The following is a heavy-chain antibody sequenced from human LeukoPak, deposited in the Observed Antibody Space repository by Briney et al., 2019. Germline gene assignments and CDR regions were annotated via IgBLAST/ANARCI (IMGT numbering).Heavy chain of an antibody. CDR2: INHSGST. CDR3: ARGCYSSSWLRQGNYYYYYMDV. J-gene: IGHJ6*03. V-gene: IGHV4-34*01. CDR1: GGSFSGYY. Sequence: SETLSLTCAVYGGSFSGYYWSWIRQPPGKGLEWIGEINHSGSTNYNPSLKSRVTISVDTSKNQFSLKLSSVTAADTAVYYCARGCYSSSWLRQGNYYYYYMDVWGKGTTVTVSS. D-gene: IGHD6-13*01.